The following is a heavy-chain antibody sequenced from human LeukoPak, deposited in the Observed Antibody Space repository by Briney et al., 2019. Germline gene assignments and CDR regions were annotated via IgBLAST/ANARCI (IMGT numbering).Heavy chain of an antibody. CDR2: IYSGGSS. CDR3: ARDKTVPAASFDY. D-gene: IGHD2-2*01. CDR1: GFTVSSNY. Sequence: PGGSLRLSCAASGFTVSSNYMSWVRQAPGKGLEWVSLIYSGGSSYYADSVKGRFTISRDHSKNTLYLQMNSLRAEDTAVYYCARDKTVPAASFDYWGQGTLVTVSS. V-gene: IGHV3-53*01. J-gene: IGHJ4*02.